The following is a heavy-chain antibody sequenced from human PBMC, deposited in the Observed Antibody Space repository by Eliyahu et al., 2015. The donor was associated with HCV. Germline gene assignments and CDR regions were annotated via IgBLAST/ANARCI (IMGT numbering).Heavy chain of an antibody. CDR3: ARPSLSRYSSGWYYFDY. Sequence: QLEESGGGLVHPGGSLRLSCXASGFTXSXFXMNWVRQAPGKGLEWISYISSSGSIIYYADSVQGRFTIYRDNDRNSLYLQMNSLRAEDTAVYYCARPSLSRYSSGWYYFDYWGQGTLVTVSS. D-gene: IGHD6-19*01. V-gene: IGHV3-48*03. CDR2: ISSSGSII. CDR1: GFTXSXFX. J-gene: IGHJ4*02.